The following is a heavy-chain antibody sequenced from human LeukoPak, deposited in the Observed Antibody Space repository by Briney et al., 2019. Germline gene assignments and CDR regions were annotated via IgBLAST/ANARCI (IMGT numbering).Heavy chain of an antibody. CDR1: GGSFSGYY. D-gene: IGHD5-12*01. CDR2: ISYSGST. CDR3: ARGARGYPDDTFDY. V-gene: IGHV4-59*01. Sequence: PSETLSLTCAVYGGSFSGYYWSWIRQPPGKGLEWIGYISYSGSTNYSPSLKSRVTISVDTSKKQFSLNLNSVTAADTAIYYCARGARGYPDDTFDYWGQGTLVTVSS. J-gene: IGHJ4*02.